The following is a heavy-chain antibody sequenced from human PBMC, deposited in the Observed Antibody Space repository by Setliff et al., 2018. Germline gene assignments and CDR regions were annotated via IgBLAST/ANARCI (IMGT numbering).Heavy chain of an antibody. J-gene: IGHJ3*02. CDR2: INYSGNS. V-gene: IGHV4-59*01. CDR1: GGSISTYY. Sequence: PSETLSLTCSVSGGSISTYYWSWIRQPPGKGLEWIGNINYSGNSNYIPSLKSRVTISVDTPKNQFSLKLSSVTAADTAMYYCARDTRVRDSSSVPSDTFDIWGRGARGTVS. D-gene: IGHD2-15*01. CDR3: ARDTRVRDSSSVPSDTFDI.